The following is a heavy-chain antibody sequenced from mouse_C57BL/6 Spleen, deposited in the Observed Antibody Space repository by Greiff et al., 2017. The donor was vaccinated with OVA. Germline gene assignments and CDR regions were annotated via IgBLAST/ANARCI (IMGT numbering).Heavy chain of an antibody. J-gene: IGHJ4*01. CDR1: GYTFTDYN. Sequence: EVQLQQSGPELVKPGASVKMSCKASGYTFTDYNMHWVKQSHGKRLEWIGYINPNNGGTSYNQKFKGKATLTVHKSSSTAYRELRSLTSEDSAVYYCRRYTVVAGEDAMDYWGQGTSVTVSS. CDR3: RRYTVVAGEDAMDY. V-gene: IGHV1-22*01. CDR2: INPNNGGT. D-gene: IGHD1-1*01.